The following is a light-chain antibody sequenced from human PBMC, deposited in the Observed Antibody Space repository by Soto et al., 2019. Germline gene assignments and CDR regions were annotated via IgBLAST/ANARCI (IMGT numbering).Light chain of an antibody. CDR3: QESYSHPRT. CDR1: QSISSY. J-gene: IGKJ3*01. CDR2: AAS. V-gene: IGKV1-39*01. Sequence: DIQMTQSPSTLSGSVGDRVTITCRASQSISSYLNWYQQKPGKAPKLLIYAASSLQSGVPSRFSGSGSGTDFTLTIGSLQPEDFATYYCQESYSHPRTFGHGTKVDI.